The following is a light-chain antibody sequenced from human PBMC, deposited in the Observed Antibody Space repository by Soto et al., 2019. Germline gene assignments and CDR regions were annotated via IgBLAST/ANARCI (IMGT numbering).Light chain of an antibody. CDR1: SSDVGGYKY. CDR2: EVS. CDR3: SSYTSSSYYV. Sequence: QSALTQPRSVSGSPGQSVTISCTGTSSDVGGYKYVSWYQQHPGKAPKLMIYEVSNRPSGVSNRFSGSKSGHTASLTISGLQAEDEADYYCSSYTSSSYYVFGTGTKLTVL. V-gene: IGLV2-14*01. J-gene: IGLJ1*01.